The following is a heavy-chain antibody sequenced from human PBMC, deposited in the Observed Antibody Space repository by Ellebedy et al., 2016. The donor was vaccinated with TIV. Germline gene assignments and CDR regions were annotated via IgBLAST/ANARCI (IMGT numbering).Heavy chain of an antibody. CDR2: IIPIFGTA. D-gene: IGHD4-17*01. Sequence: SVKVSCXASGYTFTSYDINWVRQAPGQELEWMGGIIPIFGTANYAQKFQGRVTITADESTTTAYMELSSLRSEDTAVYYCARDRGMTVTTGYYYYGMDVWGQGTTVTVSS. CDR1: GYTFTSYD. J-gene: IGHJ6*02. CDR3: ARDRGMTVTTGYYYYGMDV. V-gene: IGHV1-69*13.